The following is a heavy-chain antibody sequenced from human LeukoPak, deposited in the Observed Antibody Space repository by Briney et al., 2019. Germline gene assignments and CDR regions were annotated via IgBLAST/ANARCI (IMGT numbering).Heavy chain of an antibody. Sequence: ASVKVSCKASGYSFTSNYIHWVRQAPGPGLEWMGMIYPRDGSTSYAQKFQGRVTVTRDTSTSTVHMELSGLGSEDTAVYYCARDQEAFDYWGQGTLVTVSS. CDR2: IYPRDGST. J-gene: IGHJ4*02. V-gene: IGHV1-46*01. CDR1: GYSFTSNY. CDR3: ARDQEAFDY.